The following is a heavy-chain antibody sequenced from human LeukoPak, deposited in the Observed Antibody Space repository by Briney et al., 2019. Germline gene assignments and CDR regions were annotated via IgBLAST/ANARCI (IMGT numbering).Heavy chain of an antibody. CDR3: ARHSSVAIVVVPAVTR. J-gene: IGHJ4*02. Sequence: SETLSLTCTVSGGSISSSSYYWGWIRQPPGEGLEWIGCIDYSGSTYYNPSLKSRVTIAVDTSKNQFSLKLSSVTAADTAVYYCARHSSVAIVVVPAVTRWGQGILVTVSS. D-gene: IGHD2-2*01. CDR1: GGSISSSSYY. CDR2: IDYSGST. V-gene: IGHV4-39*01.